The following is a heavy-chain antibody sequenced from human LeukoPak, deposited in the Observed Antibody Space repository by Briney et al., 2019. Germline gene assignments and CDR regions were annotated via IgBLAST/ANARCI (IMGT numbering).Heavy chain of an antibody. V-gene: IGHV4-39*01. D-gene: IGHD3-22*01. CDR2: IYYSGST. CDR1: GGSISSSSYY. Sequence: SETLSLTRTVSGGSISSSSYYWGWIRQPPGKGLEWIGSIYYSGSTYYNPSLKSRVTISVDTSKNQFSLKLSSVTAADTAVYYCARPGLYYYDSSGTAFDIWGQGTMVTVSS. J-gene: IGHJ3*02. CDR3: ARPGLYYYDSSGTAFDI.